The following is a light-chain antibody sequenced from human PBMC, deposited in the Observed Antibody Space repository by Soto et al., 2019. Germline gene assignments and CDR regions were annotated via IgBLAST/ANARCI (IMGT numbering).Light chain of an antibody. CDR3: HQTFSTPPST. V-gene: IGKV1-39*01. Sequence: IQMTPSTSSLSASVGDGATLTCRARQSMTYYLHWYRQEPATAPDLLIYAASTLQGGFPSRFSRSGSGTDFTLTISSLHPEDFATYYCHQTFSTPPSTFGPGTKVDIK. J-gene: IGKJ3*01. CDR2: AAS. CDR1: QSMTYY.